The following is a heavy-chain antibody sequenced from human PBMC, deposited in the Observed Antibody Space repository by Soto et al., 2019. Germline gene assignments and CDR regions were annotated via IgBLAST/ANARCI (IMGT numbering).Heavy chain of an antibody. V-gene: IGHV3-30*18. CDR2: ISYDGSNK. Sequence: QVQLVESGGGVVQPGRSLRLSCAASGFTFSSYGMHWVRQAPGKGLEWVAVISYDGSNKYYADSVKGRFTISRDNSKNTLYLQMNSLRAEDTAVYYCAKSADDYFSYDAFDIWGQGTMVTVSS. D-gene: IGHD4-17*01. J-gene: IGHJ3*02. CDR3: AKSADDYFSYDAFDI. CDR1: GFTFSSYG.